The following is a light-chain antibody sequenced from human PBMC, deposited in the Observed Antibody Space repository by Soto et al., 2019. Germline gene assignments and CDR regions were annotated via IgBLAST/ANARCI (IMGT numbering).Light chain of an antibody. V-gene: IGKV1-12*01. J-gene: IGKJ1*01. CDR3: QQANSFPWT. CDR1: QDISSW. CDR2: AAS. Sequence: DIQMTQSPSSVSVSVRVRVTMTCRSSQDISSWLVWYQQKPGKAPKLLIYAASSLQSGVPSRFSGSGSGTDFTLTISGLQPEDLATYYCQQANSFPWTFGQGTKVDIK.